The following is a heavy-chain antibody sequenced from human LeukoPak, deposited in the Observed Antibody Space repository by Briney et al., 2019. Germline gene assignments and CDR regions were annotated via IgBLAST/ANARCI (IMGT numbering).Heavy chain of an antibody. Sequence: PSETLSLTCTVSGDSISDYYWSWIRQPPGKGLERIAYADYSGNTNYNPSLKNRVTIALDTSKNQFSLKVISVTAADTAVYYCARMAYYHDSSNYLYYFDYWGQGTLVTVSS. J-gene: IGHJ4*02. CDR2: ADYSGNT. D-gene: IGHD3-22*01. CDR3: ARMAYYHDSSNYLYYFDY. V-gene: IGHV4-59*01. CDR1: GDSISDYY.